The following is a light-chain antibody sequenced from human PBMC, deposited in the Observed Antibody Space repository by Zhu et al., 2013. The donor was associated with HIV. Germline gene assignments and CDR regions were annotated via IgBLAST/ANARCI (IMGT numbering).Light chain of an antibody. CDR3: QQYGNAPWT. Sequence: EIVMTQSPVTMSVSPGDRVTLSCTASQSVDSDLAWYQQKPGQAPRLLMHGVSIRAIDIPDRFTGSGSGTDFTLTISRLEPEDFAVYYCQQYGNAPWTFGQGTKVEIK. J-gene: IGKJ1*01. CDR1: QSVDSD. CDR2: GVS. V-gene: IGKV3-20*01.